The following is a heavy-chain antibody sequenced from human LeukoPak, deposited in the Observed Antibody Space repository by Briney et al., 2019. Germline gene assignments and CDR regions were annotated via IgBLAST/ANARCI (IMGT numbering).Heavy chain of an antibody. CDR1: GGSISSYY. D-gene: IGHD6-19*01. CDR2: IYYSGST. Sequence: PSETLSLTCTVSGGSISSYYWSWIRQPPGKGLEWIGYIYYSGSTNYNPSLKSRVTISVDTSKNQFSLKLSSATAADTAVYYCARQEGLYSSGWYGELDYWGQGTLVTVSS. CDR3: ARQEGLYSSGWYGELDY. J-gene: IGHJ4*02. V-gene: IGHV4-59*01.